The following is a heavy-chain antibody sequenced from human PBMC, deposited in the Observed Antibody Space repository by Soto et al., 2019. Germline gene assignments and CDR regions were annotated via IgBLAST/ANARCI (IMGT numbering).Heavy chain of an antibody. CDR1: AFTFSNYV. Sequence: GGSLRLSCAAPAFTFSNYVMHWVRQAPGKGLEWVAVILHDGSNKDYADSVKGRFTISRDNSRNTLYLQMNSLRAEDTALYYCARTHCSSTSCYTLGRYYYYYYGMDVWGQGTTVTVSS. J-gene: IGHJ6*02. D-gene: IGHD2-2*02. CDR3: ARTHCSSTSCYTLGRYYYYYYGMDV. CDR2: ILHDGSNK. V-gene: IGHV3-30-3*01.